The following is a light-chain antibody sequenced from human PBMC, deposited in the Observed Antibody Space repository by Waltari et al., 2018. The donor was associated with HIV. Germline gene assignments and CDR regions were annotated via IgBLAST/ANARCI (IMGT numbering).Light chain of an antibody. CDR3: CSYAGGRVFVL. CDR2: EVT. V-gene: IGLV2-23*02. Sequence: QSALTQPASVSGSPGQSITISCTGTISDIGSYNLVSWYQQYPGRAPKLIIYEVTKRPSGVFDRFSGSKSGNRASLTVAGLRGEDEADYYCCSYAGGRVFVLFGGGTRLTV. J-gene: IGLJ2*01. CDR1: ISDIGSYNL.